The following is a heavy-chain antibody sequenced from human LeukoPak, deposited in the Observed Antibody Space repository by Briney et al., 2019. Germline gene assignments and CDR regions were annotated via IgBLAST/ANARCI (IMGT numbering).Heavy chain of an antibody. Sequence: GGSLRLSCAASGFTFSNLWMSWVRQAPGNGLEWVANMNQDGSEKYYVDSVKGRFTISRDNAKKSLYLQMNSLRAEDTAEYYCAREGGTYDSSGYYQAYDAFDIWGQGTMVTVSS. CDR2: MNQDGSEK. CDR3: AREGGTYDSSGYYQAYDAFDI. D-gene: IGHD3-22*01. J-gene: IGHJ3*02. V-gene: IGHV3-7*03. CDR1: GFTFSNLW.